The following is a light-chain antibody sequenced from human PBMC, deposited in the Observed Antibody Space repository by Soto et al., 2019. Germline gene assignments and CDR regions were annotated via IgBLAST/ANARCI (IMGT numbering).Light chain of an antibody. CDR2: AAS. J-gene: IGKJ2*01. CDR1: ETITNND. Sequence: EIVLMQSPDILSLSPGERATVSCRASETITNNDLAWYQQKPGQAPRLLLYAASTRHTGIPDRFSGSGSGTVFTLTIDRLEPEAFAVDFCHHYGSSAPYTFGPGTKLDIK. CDR3: HHYGSSAPYT. V-gene: IGKV3-20*01.